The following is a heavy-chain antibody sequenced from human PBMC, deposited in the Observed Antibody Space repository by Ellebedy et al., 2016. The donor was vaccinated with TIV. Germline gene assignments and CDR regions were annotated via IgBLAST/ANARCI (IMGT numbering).Heavy chain of an antibody. CDR1: GFTFSRYS. Sequence: GGSLRLSXAASGFTFSRYSMNWVRQAPGKGPEWVSYISSSSSTIYYADSVKGRFTISRDKAKNSLYLQMNSLRAEDTAVYYCAAAAGAGDDAFDIWGQGTMVTVSS. CDR3: AAAAGAGDDAFDI. J-gene: IGHJ3*02. V-gene: IGHV3-48*01. CDR2: ISSSSSTI. D-gene: IGHD6-13*01.